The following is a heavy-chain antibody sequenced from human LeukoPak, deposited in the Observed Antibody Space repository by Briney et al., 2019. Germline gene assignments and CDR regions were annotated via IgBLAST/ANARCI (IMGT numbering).Heavy chain of an antibody. D-gene: IGHD5-18*01. CDR1: GGSISSYY. Sequence: SETLSLTCTVSGGSISSYYWSWIRQPPGKGLEWIAYVHNNGETKHNPSLKSRDTISVDTPNNQISLRLSSVTAADTAMYYCARQPAATAAFDIWGLGTMVTASS. CDR2: VHNNGET. J-gene: IGHJ3*02. CDR3: ARQPAATAAFDI. V-gene: IGHV4-59*08.